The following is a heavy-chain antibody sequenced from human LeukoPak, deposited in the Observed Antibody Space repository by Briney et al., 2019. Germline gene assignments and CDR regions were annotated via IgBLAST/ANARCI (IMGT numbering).Heavy chain of an antibody. CDR2: VNHSGST. CDR1: GGSFSGYY. D-gene: IGHD2-2*02. Sequence: SETLSLTCAVYGGSFSGYYWSWIRQPPGKGLEWIGEVNHSGSTNYNPSLKSRVTISVDTSKNQFSLKLSSVTAADTAVYYCARVAPYCSSTSCYTHYYYYYMDVWGKGTTVTVSS. J-gene: IGHJ6*03. CDR3: ARVAPYCSSTSCYTHYYYYYMDV. V-gene: IGHV4-34*01.